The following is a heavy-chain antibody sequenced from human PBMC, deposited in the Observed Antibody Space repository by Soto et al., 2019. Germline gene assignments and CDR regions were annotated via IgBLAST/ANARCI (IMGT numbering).Heavy chain of an antibody. CDR1: GDSIYRSYW. D-gene: IGHD2-15*01. V-gene: IGHV4-4*02. J-gene: IGHJ4*02. CDR3: ARSARYGVVGDY. CDR2: IFHTGTT. Sequence: QVQLLESWPGLVKPSGTLSLTCGVSGDSIYRSYWWSWVRLPPGKGPEWIGEIFHTGTTNYNPSLKSLLTMSVDKSKKDISLKLDSVTAADTAVYFCARSARYGVVGDYWGQGTGVTVSS.